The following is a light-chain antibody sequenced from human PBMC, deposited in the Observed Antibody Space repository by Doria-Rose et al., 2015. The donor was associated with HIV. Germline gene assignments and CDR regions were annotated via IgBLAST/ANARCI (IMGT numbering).Light chain of an antibody. CDR2: GAS. V-gene: IGKV3-15*01. CDR1: QSVSSN. CDR3: QQYNNRPPA. Sequence: LSCRASQSVSSNLVWYQQKPGQAPRLLIYGASTRATGIPDRFSGSGSGTEFTLTISTMRSEDFAVYYCQQYNNRPPAFGPGTKEDVK. J-gene: IGKJ3*01.